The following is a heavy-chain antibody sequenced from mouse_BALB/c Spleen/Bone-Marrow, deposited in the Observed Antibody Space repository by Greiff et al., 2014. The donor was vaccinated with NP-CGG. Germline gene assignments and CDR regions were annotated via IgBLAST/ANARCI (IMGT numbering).Heavy chain of an antibody. J-gene: IGHJ1*01. V-gene: IGHV1S41*01. CDR3: ARERYGYDGWYFDV. D-gene: IGHD2-2*01. Sequence: LVKPGASVKLSCKTSGYTFTNYWINWIKQRPGQGLGWLGRIAPGSGSTYYNEMFKVKAPLTVDTSSSTAYIQLSSLSSEDSAVYFCARERYGYDGWYFDVWGAGTTVTVSS. CDR1: GYTFTNYW. CDR2: IAPGSGST.